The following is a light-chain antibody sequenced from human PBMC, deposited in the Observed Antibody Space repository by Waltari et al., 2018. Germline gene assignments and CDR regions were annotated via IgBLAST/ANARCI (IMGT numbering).Light chain of an antibody. Sequence: DIQMTQSPSYVSASVGDRVTITCRASQSISSYLNWYQQKPGKAPKLLIYAASSLQSGVPSRFSGSGSGTDFTLTISSLQPEDFATYYCQQSYSTPGTFGQGTKVEIK. CDR2: AAS. CDR1: QSISSY. CDR3: QQSYSTPGT. J-gene: IGKJ1*01. V-gene: IGKV1-39*01.